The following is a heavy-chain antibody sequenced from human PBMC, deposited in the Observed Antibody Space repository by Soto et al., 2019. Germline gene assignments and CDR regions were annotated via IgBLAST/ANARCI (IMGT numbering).Heavy chain of an antibody. J-gene: IGHJ3*02. CDR2: IYSGGST. D-gene: IGHD2-15*01. Sequence: EVQLVESGGGLVQPGGSLRLSCAASGFTVSSNYMSWVRQAPGKGLEWVSVIYSGGSTYYADSVKGRFTISRHNSKNTLYLQMNSLRAEDTAVYYCARAFFSRPDCSGGSCYRPAAGAFDIWGQGTMVTVSS. V-gene: IGHV3-53*04. CDR3: ARAFFSRPDCSGGSCYRPAAGAFDI. CDR1: GFTVSSNY.